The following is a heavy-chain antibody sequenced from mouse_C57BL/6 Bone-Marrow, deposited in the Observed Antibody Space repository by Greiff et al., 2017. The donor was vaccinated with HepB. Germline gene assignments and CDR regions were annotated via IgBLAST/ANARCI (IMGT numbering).Heavy chain of an antibody. CDR2: ISDGGSYT. V-gene: IGHV5-4*03. CDR3: ASPWFAY. CDR1: GFTFSSYA. Sequence: EVKLVESGGGLVKPGGSLKLSCAASGFTFSSYAMSWVCQTPEKRLEWVATISDGGSYTYYPDNVKGRFTISRDNAKNNLYLQMSHLKSEDTAMYYCASPWFAYWGQGTLVTVSA. J-gene: IGHJ3*01.